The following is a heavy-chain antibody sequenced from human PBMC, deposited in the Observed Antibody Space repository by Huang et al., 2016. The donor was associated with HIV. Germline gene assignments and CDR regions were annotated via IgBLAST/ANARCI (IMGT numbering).Heavy chain of an antibody. CDR1: GYTFTSYG. CDR2: ISAYHCHT. Sequence: QVQLVQSGAEVKKPGASVKVSCKASGYTFTSYGISWVRQAPGQGLEWMGLISAYHCHTNYAQKLQGRGTMTTETSTSTAYMELRSLRSDDTAVYYCARDRGAVAGTSPGYWGQGTLVTVSS. D-gene: IGHD6-19*01. V-gene: IGHV1-18*01. CDR3: ARDRGAVAGTSPGY. J-gene: IGHJ4*02.